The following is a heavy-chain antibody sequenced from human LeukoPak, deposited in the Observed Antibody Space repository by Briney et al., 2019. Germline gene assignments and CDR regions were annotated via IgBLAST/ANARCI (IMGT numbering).Heavy chain of an antibody. V-gene: IGHV1-8*03. CDR2: MNPNSGNT. D-gene: IGHD1-26*01. CDR1: GYTFTSYD. Sequence: APVKASGKASGYTFTSYDINRVRQATGQGLEWMGWMNPNSGNTGYAQKFQGRVTITRNTSISTAYMELSSLRSEDTAVYYCARDIVGATGFDLGGEGTLVTVSS. J-gene: IGHJ4*02. CDR3: ARDIVGATGFDL.